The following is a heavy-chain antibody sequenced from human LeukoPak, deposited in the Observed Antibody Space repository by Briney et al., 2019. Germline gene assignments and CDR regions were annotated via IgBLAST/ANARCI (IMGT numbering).Heavy chain of an antibody. CDR1: GFRFDVHD. Sequence: GSLELSCAASGFRFDVHDIHWVGQIPGKGLEWVSGISWNGGPARYADSVKGRFNISRDDAKKSLYLEMNSLRAEDTALYYCARVQQYDVFDYWGQGTQVIVSS. CDR2: ISWNGGPA. CDR3: ARVQQYDVFDY. J-gene: IGHJ4*02. D-gene: IGHD3-16*01. V-gene: IGHV3-20*04.